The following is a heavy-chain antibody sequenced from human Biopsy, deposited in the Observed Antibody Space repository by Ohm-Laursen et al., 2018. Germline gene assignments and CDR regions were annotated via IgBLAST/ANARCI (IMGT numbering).Heavy chain of an antibody. CDR1: GFTFDDYA. CDR2: ITWNSGSI. CDR3: AKDLGQVTAAIGY. Sequence: SLRLSCTASGFTFDDYAMHWVRQAPGKGLEWVSGITWNSGSIGYADSVKGRFSIFRDNAKHSLCLQMNSLRAEDTALYYCAKDLGQVTAAIGYWGQGTLVTVSS. D-gene: IGHD2-21*02. V-gene: IGHV3-9*01. J-gene: IGHJ4*02.